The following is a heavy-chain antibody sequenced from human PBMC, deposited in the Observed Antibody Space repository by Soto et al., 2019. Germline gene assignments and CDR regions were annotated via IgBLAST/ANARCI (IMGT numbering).Heavy chain of an antibody. D-gene: IGHD1-7*01. CDR1: GFTFRNYA. J-gene: IGHJ5*02. V-gene: IGHV3-23*01. Sequence: GGSLRLSCAASGFTFRNYAMTWVRQGPGKGLEWISTISGSGGSTHYADSVKGRFTISRDNSKNTLYLQMNSLRAEDTAVYYCANVPFKLELRGWFDPWGQGPLVTVFS. CDR2: ISGSGGST. CDR3: ANVPFKLELRGWFDP.